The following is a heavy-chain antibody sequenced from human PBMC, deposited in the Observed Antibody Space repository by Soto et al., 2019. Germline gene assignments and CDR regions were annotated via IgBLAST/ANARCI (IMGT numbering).Heavy chain of an antibody. V-gene: IGHV4-34*01. Sequence: QVPLQQWGAGLLKPSETLSLTCAVYGGSFSDYFWTWIRQPPGKGLEWIAEINHSGTTNYNPSLKSRVTISVDTSKNQFSLKLSSVTAADTAVYYCARGVSGTSWYVDSWGQGTLVTVSS. J-gene: IGHJ4*02. CDR2: INHSGTT. CDR1: GGSFSDYF. CDR3: ARGVSGTSWYVDS. D-gene: IGHD6-13*01.